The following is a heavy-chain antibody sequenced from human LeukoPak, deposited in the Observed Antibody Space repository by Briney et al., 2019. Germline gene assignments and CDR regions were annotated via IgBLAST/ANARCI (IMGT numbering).Heavy chain of an antibody. CDR3: AREGYCSSTSCAIDY. V-gene: IGHV3-7*03. CDR2: IKQDGNEK. CDR1: GFTFSNYW. D-gene: IGHD2-2*01. Sequence: GGSLRLSCAASGFTFSNYWMSWVRQAPGKGLEWVASIKQDGNEKYYVDSVKGRFTISRDNAQNSPFLHMNSLRAEDTAVYYCAREGYCSSTSCAIDYWGQGTLVTVSS. J-gene: IGHJ4*02.